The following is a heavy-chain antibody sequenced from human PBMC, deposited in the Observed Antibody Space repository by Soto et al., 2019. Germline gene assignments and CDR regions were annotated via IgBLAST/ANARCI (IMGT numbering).Heavy chain of an antibody. V-gene: IGHV4-61*01. CDR3: ARGGRITIFGVVTEGMDV. J-gene: IGHJ6*02. D-gene: IGHD3-3*01. CDR2: IYYSGST. Sequence: SETLSLTCTVSGGSVSSGSYYWSWIRQPPGKGLEWIGYIYYSGSTNYNPSLKSRVTISVDTSKNQFSLKLSSVTAADTAVYYCARGGRITIFGVVTEGMDVWGQGTTVTAP. CDR1: GGSVSSGSYY.